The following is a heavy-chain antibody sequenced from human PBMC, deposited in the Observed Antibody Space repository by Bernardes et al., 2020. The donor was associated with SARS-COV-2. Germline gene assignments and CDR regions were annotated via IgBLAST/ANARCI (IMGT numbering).Heavy chain of an antibody. CDR1: GFTFDDYA. D-gene: IGHD3-10*01. CDR3: AKLYGSGEIGDY. J-gene: IGHJ4*02. V-gene: IGHV3-9*01. Sequence: SLRLSCTASGFTFDDYAMHWVRQAPGKGLEWVSGISWNSGSIGYADSVKGRFTISRDNAKNSLYLQMNSLRAEDTALYYCAKLYGSGEIGDYWGQGTLVTVSS. CDR2: ISWNSGSI.